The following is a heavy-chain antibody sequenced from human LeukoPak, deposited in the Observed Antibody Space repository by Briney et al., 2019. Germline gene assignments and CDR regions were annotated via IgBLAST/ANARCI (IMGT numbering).Heavy chain of an antibody. CDR1: GFTFPSYF. CDR3: AKGLFDR. CDR2: IIGSGGRT. V-gene: IGHV3-23*01. J-gene: IGHJ5*02. Sequence: GGALRLSRAPSGFTFPSYFMSWVRPAPGGGLEWVSGIIGSGGRTDYADSVKGRFTISRDNSKNTLYLQMNSLRAEDTAVYYCAKGLFDRWGQGTLVTVSS.